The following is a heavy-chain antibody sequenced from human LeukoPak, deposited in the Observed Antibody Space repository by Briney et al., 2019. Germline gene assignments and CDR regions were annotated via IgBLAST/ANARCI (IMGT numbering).Heavy chain of an antibody. CDR2: ISDTGAST. D-gene: IGHD4-17*01. V-gene: IGHV3-23*01. Sequence: GGSLRLSCAASEFTFSSYAVTWVRQAPGKGLEWVSSISDTGASTYYADSVKGRLTISRDNSKNTVYLQMNSLRAEDTAVYYCATSPPTGITVSYFDSWGQGTLVTVS. J-gene: IGHJ4*02. CDR1: EFTFSSYA. CDR3: ATSPPTGITVSYFDS.